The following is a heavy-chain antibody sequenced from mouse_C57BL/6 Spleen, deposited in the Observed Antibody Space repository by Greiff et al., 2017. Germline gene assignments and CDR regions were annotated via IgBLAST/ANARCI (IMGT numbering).Heavy chain of an antibody. J-gene: IGHJ1*03. CDR2: IDPSDSET. Sequence: QVQLQQPGAELVRPGSSVKLSCKASGYTFTSYRMHWVKQRPIQGLEWIGNIDPSDSETHYNQKFKDKATLTVDKSSSTAYMQLSSLTSEDSAVYYCARSDYYGSSYWYFDVWGTGTTVTVSS. CDR1: GYTFTSYR. CDR3: ARSDYYGSSYWYFDV. V-gene: IGHV1-52*01. D-gene: IGHD1-1*01.